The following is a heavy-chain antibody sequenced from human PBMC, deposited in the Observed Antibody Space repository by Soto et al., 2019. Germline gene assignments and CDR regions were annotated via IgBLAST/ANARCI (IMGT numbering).Heavy chain of an antibody. CDR2: IKTKAEGGTT. J-gene: IGHJ4*02. CDR3: TILSSADFDY. CDR1: GFTFTEAW. V-gene: IGHV3-15*07. Sequence: EVQLVESGGGFVKPGESLRLSCAASGFTFTEAWMNWVRQVPGKGLEWVGRIKTKAEGGTTDYPAPVEGRFSISRDDSKNMLYLQMNSLRTEDTAVYYSTILSSADFDYWGQGTLVTVSS. D-gene: IGHD2-15*01.